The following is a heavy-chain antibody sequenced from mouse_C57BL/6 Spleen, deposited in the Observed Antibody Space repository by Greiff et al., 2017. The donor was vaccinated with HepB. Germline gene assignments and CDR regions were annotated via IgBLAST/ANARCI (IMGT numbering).Heavy chain of an antibody. Sequence: EVKLVESGGGLVKPGGSLKLSCAASGFTFSSYAMSWVRQTPEKRLEWVATISDGGSYTYYPDNVKGRFTISRDNAKNNLYLQMSHLKSEDTAMYYCARAPYYGRDYWGQGTTLTVSS. CDR2: ISDGGSYT. CDR3: ARAPYYGRDY. CDR1: GFTFSSYA. D-gene: IGHD1-1*01. J-gene: IGHJ2*01. V-gene: IGHV5-4*03.